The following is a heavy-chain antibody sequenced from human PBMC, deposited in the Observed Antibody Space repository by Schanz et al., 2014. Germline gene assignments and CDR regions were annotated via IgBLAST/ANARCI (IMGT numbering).Heavy chain of an antibody. CDR1: RFTFSNYA. V-gene: IGHV3-21*01. CDR2: ISSTSSYI. J-gene: IGHJ4*02. D-gene: IGHD6-6*01. Sequence: EVQLVESGGGLVQPGGSLRLSCAASRFTFSNYAMSWVRQAPGKGLEWVSSISSTSSYIFYADSVKGRFTISRDNAKNSLYLQMNSLRAEDTAVYYCVPMSIAAHWGQGTLVTVSS. CDR3: VPMSIAAH.